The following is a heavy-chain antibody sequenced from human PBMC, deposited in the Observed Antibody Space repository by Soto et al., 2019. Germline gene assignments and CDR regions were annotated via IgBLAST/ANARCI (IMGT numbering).Heavy chain of an antibody. CDR1: GFTFSSYG. D-gene: IGHD1-1*01. V-gene: IGHV3-33*01. CDR3: VRDHPQGEGNWKDAENFDY. J-gene: IGHJ4*02. Sequence: GGSLRLSCAASGFTFSSYGMHWVRQAPGKGLEWVAAIWYDGNNKYYADSVKGRFTISRDNSRNTLYLQMDSLRVEDTAVYYCVRDHPQGEGNWKDAENFDYWGQGTLVTVSS. CDR2: IWYDGNNK.